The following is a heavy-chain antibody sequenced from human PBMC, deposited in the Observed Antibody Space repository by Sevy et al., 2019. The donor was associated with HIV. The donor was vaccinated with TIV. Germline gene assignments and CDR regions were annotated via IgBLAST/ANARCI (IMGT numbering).Heavy chain of an antibody. CDR2: IKQDGSEK. Sequence: GGSLRLSCAASGFTFSSYYMSWVRQAPGKGLEWVANIKQDGSEKYYVDSVKGRFTISRDNAKNSLFLQMNSLRAEDTAVYYCARASYDSIGYSYWGVIDYWGQGTLVTVSS. D-gene: IGHD3-22*01. CDR3: ARASYDSIGYSYWGVIDY. J-gene: IGHJ4*02. CDR1: GFTFSSYY. V-gene: IGHV3-7*01.